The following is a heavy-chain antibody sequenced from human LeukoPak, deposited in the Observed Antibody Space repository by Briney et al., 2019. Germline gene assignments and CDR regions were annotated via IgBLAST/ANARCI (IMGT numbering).Heavy chain of an antibody. CDR1: GGSISSGGYC. D-gene: IGHD3-22*01. CDR2: IYGNGAT. Sequence: SGTLSLSCTVSGGSISSGGYCWSWLRPHTGLGLVWNGYIYGNGATYYNPSLRSRLTMSGDMSKNQFSLKLTAIAAADTAVYFCARGISTGYYFDYWGQGTLVTVSS. V-gene: IGHV4-31*03. CDR3: ARGISTGYYFDY. J-gene: IGHJ4*02.